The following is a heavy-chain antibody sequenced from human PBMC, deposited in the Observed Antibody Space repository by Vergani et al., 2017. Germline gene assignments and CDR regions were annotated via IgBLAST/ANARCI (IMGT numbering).Heavy chain of an antibody. J-gene: IGHJ4*02. D-gene: IGHD3-10*01. CDR3: ASSDYGSGSYYNVRDSEGLAS. CDR1: GFTFSTYA. Sequence: EVQLLESGGSLKQPGGSVRLSCAASGFTFSTYAMHWVRQAPGKGLEWVSALTGGGGSTYYADSFKGRFIISRDNSRDTLYLQMNSLRAEDTAVYYCASSDYGSGSYYNVRDSEGLASWGQGTLVTVSS. V-gene: IGHV3-23*01. CDR2: LTGGGGST.